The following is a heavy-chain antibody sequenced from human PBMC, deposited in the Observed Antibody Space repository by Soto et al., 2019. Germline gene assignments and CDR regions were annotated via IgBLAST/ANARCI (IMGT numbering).Heavy chain of an antibody. D-gene: IGHD5-18*01. V-gene: IGHV1-69*13. CDR2: IIPIFGTA. J-gene: IGHJ6*02. CDR1: GGTFSSYA. CDR3: ATRYSYGYHYYYGMDV. Sequence: SVKVSCKASGGTFSSYAISWVRQAPGQGLEWMGGIIPIFGTANYAQKFQGRVTITADESTSTAYMELGSLRSEDTAVYYCATRYSYGYHYYYGMDVWGQGTTVTVSS.